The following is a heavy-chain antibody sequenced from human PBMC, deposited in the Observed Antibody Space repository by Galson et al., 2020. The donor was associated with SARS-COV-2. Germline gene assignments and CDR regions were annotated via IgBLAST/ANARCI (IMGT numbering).Heavy chain of an antibody. D-gene: IGHD3-22*01. V-gene: IGHV1-18*04. Sequence: ASVKVSCKASGYTVTENILSWVRQAPGEGLEWMGWISIYSGETDSAQKFQGRVTMTRDTSTSTVYMELRSLRFDDTAIYYCVRDGNYYDRSGYYQGGALDYWGQGTLVTVSS. CDR1: GYTVTENI. CDR2: ISIYSGET. CDR3: VRDGNYYDRSGYYQGGALDY. J-gene: IGHJ4*02.